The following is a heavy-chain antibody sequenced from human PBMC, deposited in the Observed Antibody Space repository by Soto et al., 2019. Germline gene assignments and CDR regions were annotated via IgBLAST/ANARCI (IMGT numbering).Heavy chain of an antibody. Sequence: QVQLVESGGGVVQPGRSLRLSCAASGFTFSSFGMHWVRQAPGKGLEWVAIIWYDGSKKYYADSLKGRYTISRDNSKNTLYLQVNSLRAEDTAVYYCARRVNYFDQWGQGTLVTVSS. CDR1: GFTFSSFG. CDR3: ARRVNYFDQ. J-gene: IGHJ4*02. V-gene: IGHV3-33*01. CDR2: IWYDGSKK.